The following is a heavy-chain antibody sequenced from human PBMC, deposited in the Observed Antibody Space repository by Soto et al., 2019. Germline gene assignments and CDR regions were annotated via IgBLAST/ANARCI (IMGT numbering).Heavy chain of an antibody. Sequence: ESGGGVVQPGRSLRLSCAASGFTFSSYGMHWVRQAPGKGLEWVAVISYDGSNKYYADSVKGRFTISRDNSKNTLYLQMNSLRAEDTAVYYCAAVRTTGTTWYYYYGMDVWGQGTTVTVSS. J-gene: IGHJ6*02. V-gene: IGHV3-30*03. CDR2: ISYDGSNK. CDR1: GFTFSSYG. D-gene: IGHD1-1*01. CDR3: AAVRTTGTTWYYYYGMDV.